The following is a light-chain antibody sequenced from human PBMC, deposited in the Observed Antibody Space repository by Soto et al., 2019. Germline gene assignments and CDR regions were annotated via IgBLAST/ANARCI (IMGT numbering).Light chain of an antibody. Sequence: DIQLTQSPSFLSASVGDRVTITCRASQGIRSYLAWYQQRPGKAPKLLMYGASTLQSGVPSRFSGSASGTTFTRTINNLQPEDFATYYCQQLNNFPRTFGQGTKVE. V-gene: IGKV1-9*01. CDR1: QGIRSY. CDR3: QQLNNFPRT. CDR2: GAS. J-gene: IGKJ1*01.